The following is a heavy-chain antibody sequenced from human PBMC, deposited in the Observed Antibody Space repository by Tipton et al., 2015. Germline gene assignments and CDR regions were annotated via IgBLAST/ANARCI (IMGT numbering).Heavy chain of an antibody. J-gene: IGHJ6*02. D-gene: IGHD6-13*01. Sequence: GLVKPSETLSLTCSVSGDPISSYYWSWIRQPPGKGLEWIGHVYYTGSTADHPSLRSRVTISIDTSKNLFSLKLTSVTAADTAVYYCARCTGSWYSDGLDVWGQGTTVTVSS. V-gene: IGHV4-59*01. CDR3: ARCTGSWYSDGLDV. CDR1: GDPISSYY. CDR2: VYYTGST.